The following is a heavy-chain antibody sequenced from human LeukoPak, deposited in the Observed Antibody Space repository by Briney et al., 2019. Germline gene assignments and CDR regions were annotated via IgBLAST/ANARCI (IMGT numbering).Heavy chain of an antibody. CDR3: ARGDCSGGSCYFDY. CDR2: IRYDGSNK. Sequence: PGGSLRLSCAASGFTFSSYGMHWVRQAPGKGLEWVAFIRYDGSNKYYADSVKGRFTISRDNSKNTLYLQMNSLRAEDTAVYYCARGDCSGGSCYFDYWGQGTLVTVSS. CDR1: GFTFSSYG. D-gene: IGHD2-15*01. V-gene: IGHV3-30*02. J-gene: IGHJ4*02.